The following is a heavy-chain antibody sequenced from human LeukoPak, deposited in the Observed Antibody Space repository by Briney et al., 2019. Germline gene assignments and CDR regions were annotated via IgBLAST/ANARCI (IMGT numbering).Heavy chain of an antibody. V-gene: IGHV4-59*08. CDR1: GGSISSYY. D-gene: IGHD3-10*01. CDR2: IYYSGST. J-gene: IGHJ6*02. Sequence: SETLSLTCTVSGGSISSYYWSWIRQPPGKGLEWIGFIYYSGSTNYSPSLKSRVTISVDTSKNQFSLKLSSVTAADTAVYYCARGHYGSGSFYYYYYGLDVWGQGTTVTVSS. CDR3: ARGHYGSGSFYYYYYGLDV.